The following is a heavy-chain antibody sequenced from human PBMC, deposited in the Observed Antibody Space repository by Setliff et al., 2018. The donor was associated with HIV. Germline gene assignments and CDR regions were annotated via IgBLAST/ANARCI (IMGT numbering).Heavy chain of an antibody. V-gene: IGHV3-20*04. CDR2: INWSGSTT. CDR3: ARNTDVDSVYRPFHI. Sequence: GGSLRLSCVVSGFTFDDYGMSWVRQTPGAGLEWLSDINWSGSTTGYADSVKGRFTISRDNAKNTVYLQMNSLRAEDTALYYCARNTDVDSVYRPFHIWGQGTMVTVSS. D-gene: IGHD1-26*01. CDR1: GFTFDDYG. J-gene: IGHJ3*02.